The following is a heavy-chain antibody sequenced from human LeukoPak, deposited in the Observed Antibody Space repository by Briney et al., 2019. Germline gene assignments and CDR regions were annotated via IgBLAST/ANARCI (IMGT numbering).Heavy chain of an antibody. CDR2: IYYSGST. Sequence: PSETLSLTCTVSGGSISSSSYYWSWIRQPPGKGLEWIGYIYYSGSTSYNPSLKSRVTISVDTSKNQFSLKLSSVTAADTAVYYCAREGARWEPSFSAFDIWGQGTMVTVSS. D-gene: IGHD1-26*01. J-gene: IGHJ3*02. CDR3: AREGARWEPSFSAFDI. CDR1: GGSISSSSYY. V-gene: IGHV4-61*01.